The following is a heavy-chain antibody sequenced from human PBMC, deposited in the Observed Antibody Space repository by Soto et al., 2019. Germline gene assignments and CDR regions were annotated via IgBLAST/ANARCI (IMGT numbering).Heavy chain of an antibody. CDR1: GYIFTGYY. Sequence: ASVKVSCKASGYIFTGYYIHWVRQAPGQGLEWVGWVNPHSGATDYAQKFQDRVTMTRDTSISTAFMELSSLRSDDTAVYYCARQWNPRPYNWLDSWGQGTRVTVPQ. CDR3: ARQWNPRPYNWLDS. D-gene: IGHD1-1*01. V-gene: IGHV1-2*02. J-gene: IGHJ5*01. CDR2: VNPHSGAT.